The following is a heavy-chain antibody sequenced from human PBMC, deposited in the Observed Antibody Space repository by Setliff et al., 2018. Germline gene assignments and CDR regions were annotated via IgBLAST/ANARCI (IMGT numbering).Heavy chain of an antibody. D-gene: IGHD1-26*01. CDR2: INHSGSA. Sequence: SETLSLTCAVYGGSFSGHHWCWIRQPPWKGLEWIGEINHSGSANYNPSLKSRVTISLDTSKNQFSLKLSSVTAADTALYYCARSPSSGAYWNPRPFYSDYWARGTLVTVSS. J-gene: IGHJ4*02. V-gene: IGHV4-34*01. CDR3: ARSPSSGAYWNPRPFYSDY. CDR1: GGSFSGHH.